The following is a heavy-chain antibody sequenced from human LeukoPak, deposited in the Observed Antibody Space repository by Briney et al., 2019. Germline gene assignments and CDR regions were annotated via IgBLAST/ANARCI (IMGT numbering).Heavy chain of an antibody. J-gene: IGHJ3*02. CDR2: ISSSSSYI. CDR3: VRDDYYGSGSYWGAFDI. D-gene: IGHD3-10*01. CDR1: GFTFSSFS. V-gene: IGHV3-21*01. Sequence: GGSLRLSCAASGFTFSSFSMNWVRQAPGKGLEWVSAISSSSSYIYYADSVKGRFTISRDNAKNSLYLQMNSLRAEDTAMYYCVRDDYYGSGSYWGAFDIWGQGKMVTVSS.